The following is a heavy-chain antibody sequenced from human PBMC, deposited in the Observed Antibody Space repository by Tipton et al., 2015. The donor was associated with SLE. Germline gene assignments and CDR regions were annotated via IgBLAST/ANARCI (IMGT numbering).Heavy chain of an antibody. CDR2: IKQDGSEK. Sequence: SLRLSCTPSGFTFSRFWMSWVRQAPGKGLAGVANIKQDGSEKHYVDSVKGRFTISRDNTKNSLFLQMNSLRAEDTALYYCASSFYCGGDCYPYYFDYWGQGTLVTVSS. D-gene: IGHD2-21*01. CDR1: GFTFSRFW. CDR3: ASSFYCGGDCYPYYFDY. V-gene: IGHV3-7*01. J-gene: IGHJ4*02.